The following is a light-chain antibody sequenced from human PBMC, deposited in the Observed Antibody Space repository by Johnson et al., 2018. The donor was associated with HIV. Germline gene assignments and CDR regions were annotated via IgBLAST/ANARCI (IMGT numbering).Light chain of an antibody. CDR3: GTWVSSLSAA. CDR1: SSNIGNNY. CDR2: ENN. J-gene: IGLJ1*01. Sequence: QAVLTQPPSVSAAPGQKVTISCSGSSSNIGNNYVSWYQQFPGTAHKLLIYENNKRPSGIPDRFSGSKSGTSATLGITGLQTGDEADYYCGTWVSSLSAAFGTGTKVTVL. V-gene: IGLV1-51*02.